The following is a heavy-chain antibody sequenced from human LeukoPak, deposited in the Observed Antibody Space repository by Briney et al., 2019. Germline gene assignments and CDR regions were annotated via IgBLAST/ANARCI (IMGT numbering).Heavy chain of an antibody. D-gene: IGHD3-10*01. Sequence: PGGSLRLSCAASGFTLTSYTMGWVRQAPGKGLEWVSSISASGNFTNYADSVKGRFTTSRDTSKNTLFLQMNSLSPEDTAVYYCARKFYYGSGNYYSLFDKWGQGTLVTVSS. J-gene: IGHJ4*02. V-gene: IGHV3-23*01. CDR1: GFTLTSYT. CDR3: ARKFYYGSGNYYSLFDK. CDR2: ISASGNFT.